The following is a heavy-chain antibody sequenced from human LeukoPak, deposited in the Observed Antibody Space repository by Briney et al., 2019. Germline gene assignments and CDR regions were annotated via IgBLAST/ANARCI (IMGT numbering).Heavy chain of an antibody. D-gene: IGHD1-14*01. CDR2: IIPIFGTA. V-gene: IGHV1-69*19. CDR1: GGTFSSYA. Sequence: PSASVKVSCKASGGTFSSYAISWVRQAPGQGLEWMGGIIPIFGTANYAQKFQGRVTITADESTSTAYMELSSLRSEDTAVYYCARQARNGFLSLGAFDIWGQGTMVTVSS. J-gene: IGHJ3*02. CDR3: ARQARNGFLSLGAFDI.